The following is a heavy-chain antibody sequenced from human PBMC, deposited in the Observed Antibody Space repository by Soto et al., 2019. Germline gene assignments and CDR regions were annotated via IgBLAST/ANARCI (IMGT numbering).Heavy chain of an antibody. CDR3: ARVAVVPAAMSEYYYYMDV. Sequence: EVQLVESGGGLVQPGGSLRLSCAASGFTFSSYAMHWVRQAPGKGLEYVSAISSNGGSTYYANSVKGRFTISRDNSKNTLYLQMGSLRAEDMAVYCCARVAVVPAAMSEYYYYMDVWGKGTTVTVSS. D-gene: IGHD2-2*01. V-gene: IGHV3-64*01. CDR2: ISSNGGST. CDR1: GFTFSSYA. J-gene: IGHJ6*03.